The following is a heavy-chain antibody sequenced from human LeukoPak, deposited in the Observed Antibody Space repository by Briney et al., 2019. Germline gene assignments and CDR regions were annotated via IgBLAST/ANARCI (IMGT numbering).Heavy chain of an antibody. V-gene: IGHV1-69*01. J-gene: IGHJ4*02. CDR1: GGTFRSFA. CDR2: IIPMINTP. D-gene: IGHD4-17*01. CDR3: AIFQGTYGDNDNDF. Sequence: SVKVSCKASGGTFRSFAINWERQAPGKGLEWMGGIIPMINTPKYAQRFQGRVSITADESTSTGYMEVSSLRSEDTAVYYCAIFQGTYGDNDNDFWGQGTLVTVSS.